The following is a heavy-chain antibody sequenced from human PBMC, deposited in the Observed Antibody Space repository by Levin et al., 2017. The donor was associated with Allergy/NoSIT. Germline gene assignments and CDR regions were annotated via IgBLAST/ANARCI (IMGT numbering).Heavy chain of an antibody. D-gene: IGHD5-12*01. Sequence: GESLKISCAASGFTFSSYSMNWVRQAPGKGLEWVSSISSSSSYIYYADSVKGRFTISRDNAKNSLYLQMNSLRAEDTAVYYCARGTVATTKPYYFDYWGQGTLVTVSS. CDR3: ARGTVATTKPYYFDY. V-gene: IGHV3-21*01. CDR1: GFTFSSYS. J-gene: IGHJ4*02. CDR2: ISSSSSYI.